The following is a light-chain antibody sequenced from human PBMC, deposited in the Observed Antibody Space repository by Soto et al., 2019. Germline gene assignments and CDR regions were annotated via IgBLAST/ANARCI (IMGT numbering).Light chain of an antibody. V-gene: IGLV2-14*03. CDR3: HSYSSSTTHGV. J-gene: IGLJ2*01. CDR1: STDVGDFNY. CDR2: DVT. Sequence: QSALTQPASVSGSPGRSVTISCTGTSTDVGDFNYVSWYQHLPGRAPKLIIYDVTNRPSGISYRFSASKSGRTASLTISGLQAEDEADYYCHSYSSSTTHGVFGGGTQLTVL.